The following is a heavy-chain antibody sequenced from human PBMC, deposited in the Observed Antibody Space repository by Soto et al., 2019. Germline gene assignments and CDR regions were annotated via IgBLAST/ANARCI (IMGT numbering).Heavy chain of an antibody. CDR1: GASLNNYY. CDR2: IYTSGST. CDR3: ARGSLAPDY. V-gene: IGHV4-4*07. Sequence: QVQLQESGPGLVKASETLSLTCTVSGASLNNYYWSWARQPAGKGLEWVGRIYTSGSTNYNHSLESRVTMSVDTSKNQSSLKLSSVTAADTAVYYCARGSLAPDYWGQGTLVTVSS. J-gene: IGHJ4*02. D-gene: IGHD1-26*01.